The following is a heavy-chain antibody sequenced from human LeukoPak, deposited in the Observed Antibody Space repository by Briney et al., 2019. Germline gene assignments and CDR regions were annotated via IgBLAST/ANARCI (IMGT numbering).Heavy chain of an antibody. Sequence: GESLQISCSGSGDSFTSYWIAWVRQMSGKGLEWMGIIYPGDSDTRYSPSFQGQVTISADKSISTAYLQWSSLKASDTAMYYCARRLSGSYADYWGQGTLVTVSS. D-gene: IGHD1-26*01. CDR3: ARRLSGSYADY. CDR2: IYPGDSDT. J-gene: IGHJ4*02. V-gene: IGHV5-51*01. CDR1: GDSFTSYW.